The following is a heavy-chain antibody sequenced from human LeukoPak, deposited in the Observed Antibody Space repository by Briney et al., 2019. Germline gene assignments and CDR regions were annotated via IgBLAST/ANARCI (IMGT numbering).Heavy chain of an antibody. V-gene: IGHV3-30*02. CDR3: AKALYQLLYMDV. D-gene: IGHD2-2*01. CDR1: GFTFSSYG. Sequence: GGSLRLSCAASGFTFSSYGIHWVRQAPGKGLEWVAFIRYDGSNKYYADSVKGRFTISRDNSKNTLYLQMNSLRAEDTAVYYCAKALYQLLYMDVWGKGTTVTVSS. CDR2: IRYDGSNK. J-gene: IGHJ6*03.